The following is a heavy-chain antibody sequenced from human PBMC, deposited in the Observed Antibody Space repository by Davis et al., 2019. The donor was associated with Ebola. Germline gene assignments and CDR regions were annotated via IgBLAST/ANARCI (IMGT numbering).Heavy chain of an antibody. CDR1: GGSISSYY. V-gene: IGHV4-59*08. Sequence: PSETLSLTCTVSGGSISSYYWSWIRQPPGKGLEWIGYIYYSGSTNYNPSLKSRVTISVDTSKNQFSLKLSSVTAADTAVYYCASVPWGSGAFDIWGQGTMVTVSS. CDR3: ASVPWGSGAFDI. J-gene: IGHJ3*02. CDR2: IYYSGST. D-gene: IGHD7-27*01.